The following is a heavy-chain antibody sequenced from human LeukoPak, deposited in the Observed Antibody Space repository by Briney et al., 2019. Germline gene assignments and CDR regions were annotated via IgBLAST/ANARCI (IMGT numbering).Heavy chain of an antibody. D-gene: IGHD2-15*01. CDR1: GGSISSGNW. Sequence: SETLSLTCVVSGGSISSGNWWNWVRQSPGKGLEWIGEIYQSGTTTYNPSLKSRVTMSMDKSKNELSLRLTSVTAADTAVYFCAREGGCSGGSCSAFDLWGQGTLVIVSS. CDR3: AREGGCSGGSCSAFDL. V-gene: IGHV4-4*02. J-gene: IGHJ4*02. CDR2: IYQSGTT.